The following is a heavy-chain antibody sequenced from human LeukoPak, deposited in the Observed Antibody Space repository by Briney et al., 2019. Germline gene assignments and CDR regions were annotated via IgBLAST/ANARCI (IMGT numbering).Heavy chain of an antibody. D-gene: IGHD2-2*01. CDR2: INPNSGGT. Sequence: ASVKVSCKASGYTFTGYYMHWVRQAPGQGLEWMGWINPNSGGTNYAQKFQGRVTMTRGTSISTAYMELSRLRSDDTAVYYCAREGDCSSTSCYNWFDPWGQGTLVTVSS. J-gene: IGHJ5*02. CDR1: GYTFTGYY. CDR3: AREGDCSSTSCYNWFDP. V-gene: IGHV1-2*02.